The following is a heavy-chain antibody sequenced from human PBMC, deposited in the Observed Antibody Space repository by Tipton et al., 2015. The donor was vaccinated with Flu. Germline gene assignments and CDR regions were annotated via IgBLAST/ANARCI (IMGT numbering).Heavy chain of an antibody. V-gene: IGHV4-38-2*01. J-gene: IGHJ4*02. Sequence: TLSLTCAVSGDSISSRYYWGWIRQPPGRGLEWIGSVSHSGNTYYEPSLKSRVTISLDTFQNHFSLKLISVTAADTAVYYCSRSTYYYGSGTSDYWGQGTLVTVSS. CDR2: VSHSGNT. D-gene: IGHD3-10*01. CDR1: GDSISSRYY. CDR3: SRSTYYYGSGTSDY.